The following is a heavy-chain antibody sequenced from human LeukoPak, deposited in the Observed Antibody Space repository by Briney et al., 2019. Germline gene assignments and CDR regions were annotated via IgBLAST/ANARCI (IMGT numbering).Heavy chain of an antibody. J-gene: IGHJ4*02. CDR1: GGSFSGYY. CDR2: INHSGST. Sequence: SETLSLTCAVYGGSFSGYYWSWIRQPPGKGLEWIGEINHSGSTNYNPSLKSRVTISVDTSKNQFSLKLRSVTAADTAVYYCARVGPYFDYWGQGTLVTVSS. CDR3: ARVGPYFDY. V-gene: IGHV4-34*01.